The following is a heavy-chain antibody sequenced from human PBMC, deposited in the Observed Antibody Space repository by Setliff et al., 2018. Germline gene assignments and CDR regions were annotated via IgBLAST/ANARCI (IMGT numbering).Heavy chain of an antibody. CDR3: AGGSGYVWGNGGI. CDR1: GASISSGTYY. V-gene: IGHV4-39*07. D-gene: IGHD3-16*01. CDR2: ISHIGNT. J-gene: IGHJ4*02. Sequence: PSETLSLTCTVSGASISSGTYYWCWIRQPPGKGLEWIGEISHIGNTIYNPSLKSRVTISVDASKKQFSLKLYSATAADTAVYFCAGGSGYVWGNGGIWGQGALVTVSS.